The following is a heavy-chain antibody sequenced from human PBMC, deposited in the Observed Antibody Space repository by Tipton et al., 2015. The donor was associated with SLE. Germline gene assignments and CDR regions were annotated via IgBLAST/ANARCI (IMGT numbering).Heavy chain of an antibody. J-gene: IGHJ6*02. CDR2: IYHSGST. Sequence: TLSLTCAVSGGSISTGGYSWNWIRQPPGKGLEWIGYIYHSGSTYSNPSLKSRVTISVDRSKHRFSLRLSSVTAADTAVYYCARLSNTWYHYYGMDVWGQGTTVTVSS. D-gene: IGHD6-13*01. CDR1: GGSISTGGYS. CDR3: ARLSNTWYHYYGMDV. V-gene: IGHV4-30-2*01.